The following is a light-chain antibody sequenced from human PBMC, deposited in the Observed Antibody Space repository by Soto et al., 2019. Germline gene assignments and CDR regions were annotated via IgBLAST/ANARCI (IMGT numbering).Light chain of an antibody. Sequence: YELTQPPSVSVATGQTASITCWGNSIGSKSVHWYQQKPGQAPVLVVYDARDRPSGIPERLSGSNSENQATLTLSRLEAGDEAAYCGQVCHISTEPNYVLAPVTKVT. CDR2: DAR. CDR1: SIGSKS. V-gene: IGLV3-21*02. CDR3: QVCHISTEPNYV. J-gene: IGLJ1*01.